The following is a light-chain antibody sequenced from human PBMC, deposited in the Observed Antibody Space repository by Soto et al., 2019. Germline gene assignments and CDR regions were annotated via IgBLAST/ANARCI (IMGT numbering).Light chain of an antibody. J-gene: IGKJ1*01. CDR3: QQYGSSFPERT. Sequence: EIVLAQSPGTLSLSPGERATLSCRASQSVSSNYLAWYQQKPGQAPRLLIYGASSRATGIPDRFSGSGSGTDFTLTISRLEPEDFAVYYCQQYGSSFPERTFGQGTKVEI. V-gene: IGKV3-20*01. CDR2: GAS. CDR1: QSVSSNY.